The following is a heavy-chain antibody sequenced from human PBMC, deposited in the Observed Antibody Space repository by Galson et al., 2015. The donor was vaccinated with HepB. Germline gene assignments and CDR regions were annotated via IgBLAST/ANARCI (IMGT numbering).Heavy chain of an antibody. CDR2: IYYSGST. CDR1: GGSISSGAYY. Sequence: TLSLTCAVSGGSISSGAYYWSWIRQHPGKGLEWIGYIYYSGSTYYNPSLKSRVTISVDTSKNQFSLKLSSVTAADTAVYYCARGVWKSPLGYWGQGTLVTVSS. J-gene: IGHJ4*02. D-gene: IGHD2-8*01. CDR3: ARGVWKSPLGY. V-gene: IGHV4-31*11.